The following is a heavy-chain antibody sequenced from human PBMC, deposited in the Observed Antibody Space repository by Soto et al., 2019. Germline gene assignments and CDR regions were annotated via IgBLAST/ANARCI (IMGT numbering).Heavy chain of an antibody. D-gene: IGHD2-15*01. CDR1: GYTFTSYA. Sequence: ASVKVSCKASGYTFTSYAMHWVRQAPGQRLEWMGWINAGNGNTKYSQKFQGRVTITRDTSASTAYMELSSLRSEDTAVYYCARSSWPGGNEDDYWGQGTLVTVSS. CDR2: INAGNGNT. J-gene: IGHJ4*02. CDR3: ARSSWPGGNEDDY. V-gene: IGHV1-3*01.